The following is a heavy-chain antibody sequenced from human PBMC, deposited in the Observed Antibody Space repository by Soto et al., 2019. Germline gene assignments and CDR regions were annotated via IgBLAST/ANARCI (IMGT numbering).Heavy chain of an antibody. CDR1: GFTFSSYG. Sequence: GGCMRLACAASGFTFSSYGVHGVRPAPGKGLEWVAVISYDGSNKYYASSVKRRFTISRDNSKNTLYLQMNSLRAEDTAVYYCAKPTDYDYVWGSYRSTPSPFDYWGQGTLVTVSS. CDR2: ISYDGSNK. CDR3: AKPTDYDYVWGSYRSTPSPFDY. D-gene: IGHD3-16*02. J-gene: IGHJ4*02. V-gene: IGHV3-30*18.